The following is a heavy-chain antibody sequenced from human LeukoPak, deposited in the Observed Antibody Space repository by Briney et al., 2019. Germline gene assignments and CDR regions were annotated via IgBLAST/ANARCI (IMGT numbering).Heavy chain of an antibody. CDR3: ARDLKVIAAAETLRY. D-gene: IGHD6-13*01. V-gene: IGHV1-18*01. CDR2: ISAYNGNT. Sequence: ASVKVSCKASGYTFTSYGISWVRQAPGQGLEWMGWISAYNGNTNYAQKLQGRVTMTTDTSTSTAYMELRSLRSDDTAVYYCARDLKVIAAAETLRYWGQGTLVTVSS. J-gene: IGHJ4*02. CDR1: GYTFTSYG.